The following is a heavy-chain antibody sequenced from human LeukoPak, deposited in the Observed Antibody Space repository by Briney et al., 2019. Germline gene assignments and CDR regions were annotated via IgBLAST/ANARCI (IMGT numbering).Heavy chain of an antibody. J-gene: IGHJ4*02. CDR1: GGSISSYY. CDR2: IYTSGST. D-gene: IGHD3-22*01. CDR3: ARLAPYYYDSSFYFDY. V-gene: IGHV4-4*07. Sequence: SETLSLTCTVSGGSISSYYWSWIRQPAGKGLEWIGRIYTSGSTNYNPSLKSRVTISVDTSKNQFSLKLSSVTAADTAVYYCARLAPYYYDSSFYFDYWGQGTLVTVSS.